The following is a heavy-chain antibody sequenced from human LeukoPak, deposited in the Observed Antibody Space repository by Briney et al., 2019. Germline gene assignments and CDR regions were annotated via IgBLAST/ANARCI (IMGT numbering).Heavy chain of an antibody. J-gene: IGHJ6*03. CDR2: IYYSGST. V-gene: IGHV4-39*01. CDR1: GDSISSSTYY. CDR3: ARLIIEFSSSKVDYYFYYMDV. D-gene: IGHD6-6*01. Sequence: PSETLSLTCTVSGDSISSSTYYWGWIRQPPGKGLEWIGSIYYSGSTYYNPSLKSRVTISVDTSKNQFSLKLSSVTAADTAVYYCARLIIEFSSSKVDYYFYYMDVWGKGTTVTVSS.